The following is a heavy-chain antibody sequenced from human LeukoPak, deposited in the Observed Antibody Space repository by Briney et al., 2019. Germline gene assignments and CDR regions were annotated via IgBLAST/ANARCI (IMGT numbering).Heavy chain of an antibody. D-gene: IGHD6-19*01. Sequence: SETLSLTCTVSGGSISSSSCYWGWIRQPPGKGLEWIGSIYYSGSTYYNPSLKSRVTISVDTSKNQFSLKLSSVTAADTAVYYCARVISDSSGWRSDYWGQGTLVTVSS. CDR2: IYYSGST. J-gene: IGHJ4*02. CDR3: ARVISDSSGWRSDY. V-gene: IGHV4-39*01. CDR1: GGSISSSSCY.